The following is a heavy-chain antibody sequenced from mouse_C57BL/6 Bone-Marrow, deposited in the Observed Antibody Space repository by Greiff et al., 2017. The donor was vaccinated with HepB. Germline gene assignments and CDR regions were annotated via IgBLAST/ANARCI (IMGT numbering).Heavy chain of an antibody. CDR1: GYTFTDYY. CDR3: ARFRLDYDYTWFAY. CDR2: INPNNGGT. D-gene: IGHD2-4*01. Sequence: VQLQQSGPELVKPGASVKISCKASGYTFTDYYMNWVKQSHGKSLEWIGDINPNNGGTSYNQKFKGKATLTVDKSSSTAYMELRSLTSEDSAVYYSARFRLDYDYTWFAYWGQGTLVTVSA. J-gene: IGHJ3*01. V-gene: IGHV1-26*01.